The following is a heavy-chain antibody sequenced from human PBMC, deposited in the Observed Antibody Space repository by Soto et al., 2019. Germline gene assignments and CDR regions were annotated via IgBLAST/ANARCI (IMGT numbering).Heavy chain of an antibody. CDR1: GGSISGYY. CDR3: ARGGYGGNSGLGHLDS. V-gene: IGHV4-34*01. D-gene: IGHD2-21*02. CDR2: INYSGST. Sequence: QVQLQQWGAGLLKPSESLSLTYADYGGSISGYYWSWIRQPPGEGLEWIGEINYSGSTNYNPSLESRVTISVDTSKNQFSLKVSSVTAADTAVYYCARGGYGGNSGLGHLDSWGQGTLVTVSS. J-gene: IGHJ4*02.